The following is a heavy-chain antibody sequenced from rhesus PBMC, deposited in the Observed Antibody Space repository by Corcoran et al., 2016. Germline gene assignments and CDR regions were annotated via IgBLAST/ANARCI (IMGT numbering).Heavy chain of an antibody. Sequence: QVQLQESGPGLVKPSETLSLICVVSGDSISDNYWNWIRQAPGKGLEWIGYFGGSSGNTYYTPSLKSRVTISTDTSKNQFSLELSSVTAADTAVYYCARSGVTATVYWGQGVLVTVSS. V-gene: IGHV4-165*02. D-gene: IGHD3-34*01. CDR2: FGGSSGNT. CDR3: ARSGVTATVY. J-gene: IGHJ4*01. CDR1: GDSISDNY.